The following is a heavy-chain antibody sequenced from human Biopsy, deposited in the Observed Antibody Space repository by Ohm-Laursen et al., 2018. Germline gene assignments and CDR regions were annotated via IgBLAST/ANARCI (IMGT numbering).Heavy chain of an antibody. J-gene: IGHJ4*02. D-gene: IGHD6-19*01. V-gene: IGHV4-61*01. CDR1: GDSVSSGSFY. Sequence: TLSLTCIVSGDSVSSGSFYWTWIRQHPGQGLEYIGYIYDRGSTANYNPSLESRVTMSVDMPKNQFSLKLSSVTAADTAIYYCARGMRSSGWPYFDSWGQGTLVTVSS. CDR2: IYDRGST. CDR3: ARGMRSSGWPYFDS.